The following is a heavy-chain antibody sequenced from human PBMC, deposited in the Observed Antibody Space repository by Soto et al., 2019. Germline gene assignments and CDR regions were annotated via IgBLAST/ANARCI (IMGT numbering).Heavy chain of an antibody. CDR2: IIPILGIA. CDR1: GGTFSSYT. J-gene: IGHJ6*03. D-gene: IGHD4-17*01. V-gene: IGHV1-69*02. Sequence: QVQLVQSGAEVKKPGSSVKVSCKASGGTFSSYTISWVRQAPGQGLEWMGRIIPILGIANYAQKFQGRVTITGDKSTSTAYMELSSLRSEDTAVYYCASDYGAGASYYYYYMDVWGKGTTVTVSS. CDR3: ASDYGAGASYYYYYMDV.